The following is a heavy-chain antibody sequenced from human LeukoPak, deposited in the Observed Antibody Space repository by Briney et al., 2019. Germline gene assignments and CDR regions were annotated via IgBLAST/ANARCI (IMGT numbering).Heavy chain of an antibody. V-gene: IGHV4-31*03. D-gene: IGHD3-10*01. J-gene: IGHJ4*02. CDR3: ARGGSGEGY. CDR1: GGSISSGAHY. Sequence: SETLSLTCTVSGGSISSGAHYWSWIRQHPGKGLEWIGHINYSGNTYYNPSLKSRVTISGDTSKNQFSLKLSSVTAADTAVYYCARGGSGEGYWGQGTLVTVSS. CDR2: INYSGNT.